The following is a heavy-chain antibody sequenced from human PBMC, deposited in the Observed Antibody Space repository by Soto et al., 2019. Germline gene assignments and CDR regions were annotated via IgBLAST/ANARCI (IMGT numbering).Heavy chain of an antibody. D-gene: IGHD5-18*01. J-gene: IGHJ4*02. CDR1: GGSITGYY. Sequence: QVQLQESGPGLVKPSETLSLTCTVSGGSITGYYWTWIRQPPGKGLEWIGDVFYKGNTNYNPSLKSRVTISVDTSANQSSLRLSSVTAADTAVYYCALSGDSFGFTDYWGQGTLVTVS. CDR3: ALSGDSFGFTDY. V-gene: IGHV4-59*01. CDR2: VFYKGNT.